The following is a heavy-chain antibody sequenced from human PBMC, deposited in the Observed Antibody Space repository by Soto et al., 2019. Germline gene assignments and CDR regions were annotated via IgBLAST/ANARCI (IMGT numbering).Heavy chain of an antibody. J-gene: IGHJ4*02. V-gene: IGHV3-30*18. Sequence: QVQLVESGGGVVQPGKSLRLSCAASGFAFSSYGMHWVRQAPGKGLEWVALISYDGSNKYYADSVKGRFTITRDISKNTLYLQMSSLRAEDTAVYYCAKDRTRHYTSGWYLDYWGQGTLVTVSS. CDR3: AKDRTRHYTSGWYLDY. CDR2: ISYDGSNK. CDR1: GFAFSSYG. D-gene: IGHD6-19*01.